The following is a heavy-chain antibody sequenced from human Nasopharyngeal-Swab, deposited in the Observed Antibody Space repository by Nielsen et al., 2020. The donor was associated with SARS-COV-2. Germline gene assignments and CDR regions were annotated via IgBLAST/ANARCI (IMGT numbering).Heavy chain of an antibody. Sequence: WIRQPPGQGLEWVGRIKSKTDGGTTDYAAPVKGRFTISRDESKNTLYMQMNSLKTEDTAVYYCTTDLRSAGLTKNRLLLWFGELRRTNWFDPWGQGTLVTVSS. CDR3: TTDLRSAGLTKNRLLLWFGELRRTNWFDP. CDR2: IKSKTDGGTT. D-gene: IGHD3-10*01. V-gene: IGHV3-15*01. J-gene: IGHJ5*02.